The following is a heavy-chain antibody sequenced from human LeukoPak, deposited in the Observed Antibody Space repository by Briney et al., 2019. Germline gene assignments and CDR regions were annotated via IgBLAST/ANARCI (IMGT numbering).Heavy chain of an antibody. CDR3: ARGHCAGGNCYVLGA. CDR2: IYDIGDT. J-gene: IGHJ5*02. D-gene: IGHD2-8*02. Sequence: TSETLSLTCNVSGASVNSNYWTWIRQPPGKGLEWIGYIYDIGDTKSNPSLKSRVTLSMDTPKNQFSLKLTSVTPADTAVYYCARGHCAGGNCYVLGAWGQGTLVTVS. V-gene: IGHV4-59*02. CDR1: GASVNSNY.